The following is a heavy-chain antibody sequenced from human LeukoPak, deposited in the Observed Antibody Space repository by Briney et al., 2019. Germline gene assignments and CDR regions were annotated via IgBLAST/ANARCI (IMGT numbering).Heavy chain of an antibody. CDR1: GFTFSSYG. V-gene: IGHV3-30*03. J-gene: IGHJ6*03. CDR2: ISYDGSNK. CDR3: TSPGSSSELDYYYYYMDV. Sequence: PGGSLRLSCAASGFTFSSYGMHWVRQAPGKGLEWVAVISYDGSNKYYADSVKGRFTISRDNSKNTLYLQMNSLRAEDTAVYYCTSPGSSSELDYYYYYMDVWGKGTTVTVSS. D-gene: IGHD6-6*01.